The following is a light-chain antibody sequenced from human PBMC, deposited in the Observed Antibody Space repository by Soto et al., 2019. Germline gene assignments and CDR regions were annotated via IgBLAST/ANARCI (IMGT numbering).Light chain of an antibody. CDR2: APS. CDR1: RGISNF. V-gene: IGKV1-27*01. CDR3: QEYYCAPWT. Sequence: DIQMTQSPSSLSASVGDRVTITCRASRGISNFLAWYQQRPGKVPQLLIYAPSTLQSGVPSRFSGSGSGTDFTVTISSLQPEDVATYYCQEYYCAPWTFGQGSKVEIK. J-gene: IGKJ1*01.